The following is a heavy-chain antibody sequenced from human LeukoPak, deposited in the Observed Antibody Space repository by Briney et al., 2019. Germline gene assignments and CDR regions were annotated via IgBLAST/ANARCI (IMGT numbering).Heavy chain of an antibody. Sequence: ASVKVSCKASGCTFTSYGISWVRQAPGQGLEWMGIINPSGGSTSYAQKLQGRVTMTRDTSTSTVYMELSSLRSEDTAVYYCARVPDYYGMDVWGQGTTVTVSS. CDR1: GCTFTSYG. CDR2: INPSGGST. V-gene: IGHV1-46*01. J-gene: IGHJ6*02. CDR3: ARVPDYYGMDV.